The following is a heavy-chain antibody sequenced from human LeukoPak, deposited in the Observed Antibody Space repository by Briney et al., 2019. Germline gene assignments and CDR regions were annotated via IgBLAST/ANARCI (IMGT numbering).Heavy chain of an antibody. V-gene: IGHV1-69*13. CDR2: IIPIFGTA. CDR3: GRVVTGREPFDY. CDR1: GGTFSSYA. D-gene: IGHD5-18*01. Sequence: ASVKVSCKASGGTFSSYAISWVRQAPGQGLEWMGGIIPIFGTANYAQKFQGRVTITADESTSTAYMELSSLRSDDTAVYYCGRVVTGREPFDYWGQGTLVTVSS. J-gene: IGHJ4*02.